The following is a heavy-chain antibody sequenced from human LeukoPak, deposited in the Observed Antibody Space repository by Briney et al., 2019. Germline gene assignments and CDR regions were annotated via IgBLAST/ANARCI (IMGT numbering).Heavy chain of an antibody. Sequence: GGSLRLSCAASGFMFSKSWMHWVRQVPGKGLVWVARIYNDGSTTNYADSVKGRFTISRDNAKNSLYLQMNSLRAEDTAVYYCARDGATFSGYDWYYYMDVWGKGTTVTVSS. CDR3: ARDGATFSGYDWYYYMDV. J-gene: IGHJ6*03. CDR2: IYNDGSTT. D-gene: IGHD5-12*01. V-gene: IGHV3-74*01. CDR1: GFMFSKSW.